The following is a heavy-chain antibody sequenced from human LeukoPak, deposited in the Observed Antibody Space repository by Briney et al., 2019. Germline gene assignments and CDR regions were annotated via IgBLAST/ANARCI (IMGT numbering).Heavy chain of an antibody. V-gene: IGHV3-74*01. CDR1: GFTLSSYW. CDR3: ARQFCTSTTCPNDY. J-gene: IGHJ4*02. CDR2: INSDGRGT. D-gene: IGHD2-8*01. Sequence: GGSLRLSCAASGFTLSSYWMHWVRQAPGKGLVWVSLINSDGRGTKNADSVKGRFTSSRDNAKNTLYLQMNSLRAEDTAVYYCARQFCTSTTCPNDYWGQGTLVTVSS.